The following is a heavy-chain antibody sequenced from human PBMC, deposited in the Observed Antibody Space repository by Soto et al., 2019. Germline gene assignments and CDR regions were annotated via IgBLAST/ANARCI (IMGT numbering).Heavy chain of an antibody. CDR2: ISGSGGST. D-gene: IGHD2-2*01. J-gene: IGHJ4*02. CDR1: GFTFSSYA. Sequence: GGSLRLSCAASGFTFSSYAMSWVRQAPGKGLEWVSAISGSGGSTYYADSVKGRFTISRDNSKNTLYLQMNSLRAEDTAVYYCAKDGRIVVVPAAMYYFDYWGQGTLVTVSS. CDR3: AKDGRIVVVPAAMYYFDY. V-gene: IGHV3-23*01.